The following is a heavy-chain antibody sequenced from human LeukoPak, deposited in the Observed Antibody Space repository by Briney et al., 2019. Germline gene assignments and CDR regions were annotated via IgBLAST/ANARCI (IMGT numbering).Heavy chain of an antibody. Sequence: GGSLRLSCAASGFTFSSHGIHWVPQAPGRGLEWVAVIWYDGTNKYYEDSVKGRFTISRDNSKNMLYLQTNSLRAEDTAVYYCAKNELLWFGEFDAFDIWGQGTMVTVSS. J-gene: IGHJ3*02. CDR2: IWYDGTNK. CDR1: GFTFSSHG. V-gene: IGHV3-30*02. CDR3: AKNELLWFGEFDAFDI. D-gene: IGHD3-10*01.